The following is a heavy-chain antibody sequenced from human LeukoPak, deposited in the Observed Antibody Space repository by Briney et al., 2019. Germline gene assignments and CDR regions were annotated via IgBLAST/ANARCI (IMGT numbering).Heavy chain of an antibody. CDR2: INPSGGST. CDR1: GYTFTSYY. CDR3: ARVLGYSVVVAANPPDY. Sequence: ASVKVSCKASGYTFTSYYMHWVRQAPGQGLKWMGIINPSGGSTSYAQKFQGRVTMTRDTSTSTVYMELSSLRSEDTAVYYCARVLGYSVVVAANPPDYWGQGTLVTVSS. J-gene: IGHJ4*02. V-gene: IGHV1-46*01. D-gene: IGHD2-15*01.